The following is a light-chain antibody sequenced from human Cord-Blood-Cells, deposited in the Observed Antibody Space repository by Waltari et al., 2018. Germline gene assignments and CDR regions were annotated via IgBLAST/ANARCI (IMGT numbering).Light chain of an antibody. CDR3: CSYAGSSTYV. V-gene: IGLV2-23*01. Sequence: QSALTQPASVSGSPGQSITISCTGTSSDVGSYNFFSCYQQHPGKAPNLMIYEGSKRPSGVSNRFSGSKSGNTASLTISGLQAEDEADYYCCSYAGSSTYVFGTGTKVTVL. J-gene: IGLJ1*01. CDR2: EGS. CDR1: SSDVGSYNF.